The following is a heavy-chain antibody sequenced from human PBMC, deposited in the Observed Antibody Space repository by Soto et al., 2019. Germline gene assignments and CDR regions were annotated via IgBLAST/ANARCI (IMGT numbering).Heavy chain of an antibody. D-gene: IGHD5-18*01. Sequence: PGGSLRLSCAASGFTFDDYAMQWVRQVLGKGLEWVSSISWNSGNIGYADSVKGRFTTSRDNAKNSLYLQMNSLRPEDTALYYCVRSKGGYSYGTPFDYWGQGT. J-gene: IGHJ4*02. CDR1: GFTFDDYA. CDR2: ISWNSGNI. CDR3: VRSKGGYSYGTPFDY. V-gene: IGHV3-9*01.